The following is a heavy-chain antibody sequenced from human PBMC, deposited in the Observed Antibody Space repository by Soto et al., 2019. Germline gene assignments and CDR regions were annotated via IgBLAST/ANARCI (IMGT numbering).Heavy chain of an antibody. CDR2: INPNSGGT. J-gene: IGHJ4*02. CDR1: GYTFTGYY. V-gene: IGHV1-2*02. D-gene: IGHD5-18*01. Sequence: ASVKVSCKASGYTFTGYYMHWVRQAPGQGLEWMGWINPNSGGTNYAQKFQGRVTMTRDTSISTAYMELSRLRSDDTAVYYCARRANTAMVYSFDYWGQGTLVTVYS. CDR3: ARRANTAMVYSFDY.